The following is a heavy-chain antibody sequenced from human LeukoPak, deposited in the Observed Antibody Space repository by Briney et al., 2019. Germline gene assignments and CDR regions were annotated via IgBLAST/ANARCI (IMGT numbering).Heavy chain of an antibody. V-gene: IGHV4-59*01. CDR3: ARANGYNSPNDY. CDR2: IYYSGST. J-gene: IGHJ4*02. Sequence: SETLSPTCTVSGGSISSYYWSWIRQPPGKGLEWIGYIYYSGSTNYNPSLKSRVTISVDTSKNQFSLKLSSVTAADTAVYYCARANGYNSPNDYWGQGTLVTVSS. D-gene: IGHD5-24*01. CDR1: GGSISSYY.